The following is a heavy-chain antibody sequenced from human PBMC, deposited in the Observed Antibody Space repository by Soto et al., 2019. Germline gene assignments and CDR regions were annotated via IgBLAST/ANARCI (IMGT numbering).Heavy chain of an antibody. D-gene: IGHD3-16*02. CDR3: AKDGYRASFMITFGGVIVPWAGMDV. J-gene: IGHJ6*02. CDR1: GFTFSSYG. CDR2: ISYDGSNK. V-gene: IGHV3-30*18. Sequence: HPVGSLRLSCAASGFTFSSYGMHWVRQAPCKGLEWVAVISYDGSNKYYADSVKGRFTISRDNSKNTLYLQMNSLRAEDTAVYYCAKDGYRASFMITFGGVIVPWAGMDVWGQGTTVTVSS.